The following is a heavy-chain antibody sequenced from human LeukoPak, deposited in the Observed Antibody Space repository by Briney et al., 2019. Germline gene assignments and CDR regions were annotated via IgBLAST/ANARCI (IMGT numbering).Heavy chain of an antibody. V-gene: IGHV3-7*01. J-gene: IGHJ4*02. CDR3: VRISTSVAGGDY. CDR2: IKKDGSEK. Sequence: PGGSLRLSCGASGFTFSSSWMSWVRQAPGKGLEWAANIKKDGSEKYYVDSVKGRFTISRDNSKNSVDLQMDSLRVEDTAVYYCVRISTSVAGGDYWGQGTLVTVSS. D-gene: IGHD6-19*01. CDR1: GFTFSSSW.